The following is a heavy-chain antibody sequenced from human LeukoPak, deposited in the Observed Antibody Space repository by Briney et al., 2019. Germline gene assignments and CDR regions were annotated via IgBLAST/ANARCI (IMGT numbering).Heavy chain of an antibody. CDR2: INHSGST. J-gene: IGHJ4*02. CDR1: GGSLSGYY. CDR3: ARWEQLQVY. D-gene: IGHD6-6*01. Sequence: SETLSLTCAVYGGSLSGYYWSWIRQPPGKGLEWIGEINHSGSTNYNPSLKSRVTISVDTSKNQFSLKLSSVTAADTAVYYCARWEQLQVYWGQGTLVTVSS. V-gene: IGHV4-34*01.